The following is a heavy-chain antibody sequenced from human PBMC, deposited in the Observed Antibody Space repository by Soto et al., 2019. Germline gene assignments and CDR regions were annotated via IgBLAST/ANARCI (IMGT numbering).Heavy chain of an antibody. D-gene: IGHD3-3*01. CDR1: GFTFSSYA. CDR2: ISGSGGST. Sequence: EVQLLESGGGLVQPGGSLRLSCAASGFTFSSYAMSCVRQAPGKGLEWVSAISGSGGSTYYADSVKGRFTISRDNSKNTLYLQMNSLRAEDTDVYYCEKGVLRFLEWLSGFDYWGQGTLVTVSS. CDR3: EKGVLRFLEWLSGFDY. J-gene: IGHJ4*02. V-gene: IGHV3-23*01.